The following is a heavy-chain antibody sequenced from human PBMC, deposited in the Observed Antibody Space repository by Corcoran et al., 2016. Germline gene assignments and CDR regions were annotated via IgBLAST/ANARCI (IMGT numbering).Heavy chain of an antibody. V-gene: IGHV1-3*01. CDR1: GYTFTSYA. J-gene: IGHJ3*02. CDR2: INAGNGNT. Sequence: QVQLVQSGAEVKKPGASVKVSCKASGYTFTSYAMHWVRQAPGQRLEWMGWINAGNGNTKYSQKFQGRVTITRDTSASTAYMELSSLRSEDTAVYYWAATVTRSRAFDIWGQGTMVTVSS. D-gene: IGHD4-17*01. CDR3: AATVTRSRAFDI.